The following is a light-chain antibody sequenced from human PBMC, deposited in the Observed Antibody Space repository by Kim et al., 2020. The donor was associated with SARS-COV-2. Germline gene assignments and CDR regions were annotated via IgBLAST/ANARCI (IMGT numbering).Light chain of an antibody. CDR1: SSDIGTYNY. CDR3: LSYTSSASYV. Sequence: GQSLTISCTRTSSDIGTYNYVSWYQQHPGKAPKLMIYDVSNRPSGVANRFSGSKSGNTASLAISGLQAEDEADYYCLSYTSSASYVFGAGTKVTVL. CDR2: DVS. J-gene: IGLJ1*01. V-gene: IGLV2-14*03.